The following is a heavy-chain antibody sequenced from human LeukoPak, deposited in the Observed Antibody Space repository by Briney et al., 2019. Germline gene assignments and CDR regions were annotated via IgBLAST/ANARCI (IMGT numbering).Heavy chain of an antibody. J-gene: IGHJ4*02. V-gene: IGHV3-30-3*01. CDR3: ARGRFDY. CDR1: GFTFSSYA. CDR2: ISYDGSNK. Sequence: PPGGSLRLSCAASGFTFSSYAMHWVRQAPGKGLEWVAVISYDGSNKYYADSVKGRFTISRDNSKNTLYLQMNSLRAEDTAVYYCARGRFDYWGQGTLVTVSS.